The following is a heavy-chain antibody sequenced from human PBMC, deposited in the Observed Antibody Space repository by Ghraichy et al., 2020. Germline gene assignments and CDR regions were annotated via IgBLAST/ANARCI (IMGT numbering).Heavy chain of an antibody. D-gene: IGHD3-3*01. J-gene: IGHJ2*01. Sequence: ESLNISCTVSGGSISSYYWSWIRQPPGKGLEWIGYIYYSGSTNYNPSLKSRVTISVDTSKNQFSLKLSSVTAADTAVYYCASLTPPTIFGVVIISGYFDLWGRGTLVTVSS. CDR1: GGSISSYY. CDR3: ASLTPPTIFGVVIISGYFDL. V-gene: IGHV4-59*08. CDR2: IYYSGST.